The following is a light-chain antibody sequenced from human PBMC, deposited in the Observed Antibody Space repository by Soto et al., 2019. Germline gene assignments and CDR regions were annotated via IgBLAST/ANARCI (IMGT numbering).Light chain of an antibody. CDR2: AVT. CDR1: SSDVGRYDR. CDR3: SSYTSSSRYI. J-gene: IGLJ1*01. Sequence: SSLAQPPSVSGSPGQPVTISCTGTSSDVGRYDRVSWYQQSPGSAPKLRIYAVTTRPSWGPDRFCCSKSGTTASLTISGLHPEDGADFLCSSYTSSSRYIFGTGNKVTVL. V-gene: IGLV2-18*02.